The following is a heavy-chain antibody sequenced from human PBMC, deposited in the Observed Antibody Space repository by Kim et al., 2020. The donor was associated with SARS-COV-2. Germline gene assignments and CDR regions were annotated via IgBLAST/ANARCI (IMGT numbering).Heavy chain of an antibody. J-gene: IGHJ6*02. V-gene: IGHV1-2*06. CDR1: GYTFTGYY. CDR2: INPNSGGT. D-gene: IGHD3-3*01. CDR3: ARDTQGIFGVVNYYYYGMDV. Sequence: ASVKVSCKASGYTFTGYYMHWVRQAPGQGLEWMGRINPNSGGTNYAQKFQGRVTMTRDTSISTAYMELSRLRSDDTAVYYCARDTQGIFGVVNYYYYGMDVWGQGTTVTVSS.